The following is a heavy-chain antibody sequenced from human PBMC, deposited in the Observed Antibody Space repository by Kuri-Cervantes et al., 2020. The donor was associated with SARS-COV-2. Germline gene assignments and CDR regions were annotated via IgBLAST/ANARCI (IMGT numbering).Heavy chain of an antibody. CDR2: ISYDGSTK. D-gene: IGHD2-15*01. CDR3: ARDRIGVHDS. V-gene: IGHV3-30-3*01. Sequence: GESLKISCAASGFTFISYAMHWVRQAPGKGLEWVAVISYDGSTKYSEESVKGRSTISRDNSKNTLYLQMSSLRAEDTAMYYCARDRIGVHDSWGQGTLVTVSS. CDR1: GFTFISYA. J-gene: IGHJ4*02.